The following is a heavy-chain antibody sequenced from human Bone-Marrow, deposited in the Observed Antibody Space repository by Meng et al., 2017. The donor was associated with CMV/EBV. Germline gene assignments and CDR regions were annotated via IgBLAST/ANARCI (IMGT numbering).Heavy chain of an antibody. V-gene: IGHV3-33*01. Sequence: LSCAASGFTFSSYGMHWVRQAPGKGLVWVAFIWFDGINTYYADSVKGRFTISRDNSKNTLYLQMNSLRAEDTAVYYCARGDRSGFDLWGRGTLVTVSS. J-gene: IGHJ2*01. CDR2: IWFDGINT. D-gene: IGHD1-26*01. CDR3: ARGDRSGFDL. CDR1: GFTFSSYG.